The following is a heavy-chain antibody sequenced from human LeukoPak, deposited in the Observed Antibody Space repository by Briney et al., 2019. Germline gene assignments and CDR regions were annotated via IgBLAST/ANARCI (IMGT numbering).Heavy chain of an antibody. V-gene: IGHV3-30*02. D-gene: IGHD6-13*01. J-gene: IGHJ4*02. Sequence: GGSLRLSCAASGFTFSSYGIHWVRQAPGKGLDWVAFIRYDGSDKYYADSVKGRFTISRDSSKNTVYLQMNSLRDEDTAVYYCAKSPYRGGSSWTEFDYWGQGTLVTVSS. CDR1: GFTFSSYG. CDR2: IRYDGSDK. CDR3: AKSPYRGGSSWTEFDY.